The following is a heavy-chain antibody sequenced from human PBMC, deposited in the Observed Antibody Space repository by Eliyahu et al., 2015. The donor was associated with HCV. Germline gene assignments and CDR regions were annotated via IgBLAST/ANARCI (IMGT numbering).Heavy chain of an antibody. Sequence: QVQLLESGGGVVQPGRSLXLSCAASGFPFSKXAINWVRQAPGKGLEWVXLIXNDGSHKNYADSVKGRFTISRDTSTNTLYLQMNSLRPEDAAVYYCATEEWGTGHLDCWGQGTLVTVSS. CDR1: GFPFSKXA. J-gene: IGHJ4*02. CDR3: ATEEWGTGHLDC. CDR2: IXNDGSHK. V-gene: IGHV3-30*04. D-gene: IGHD1-1*01.